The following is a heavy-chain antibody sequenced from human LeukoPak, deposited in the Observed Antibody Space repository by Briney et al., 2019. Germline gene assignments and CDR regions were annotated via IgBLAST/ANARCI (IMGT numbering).Heavy chain of an antibody. V-gene: IGHV3-23*01. CDR2: ISGSGGST. CDR1: GFTFSSYA. D-gene: IGHD5-12*01. Sequence: GRSLRLSCAASGFTFSSYAMSWVRQAPGKGLEWVSAISGSGGSTYYADSVKGRFTISRDNSKNTLYLQMNSLRAEDTAVYYCAKSRKWLRFGYYFDYWGQGTLVTVSS. J-gene: IGHJ4*02. CDR3: AKSRKWLRFGYYFDY.